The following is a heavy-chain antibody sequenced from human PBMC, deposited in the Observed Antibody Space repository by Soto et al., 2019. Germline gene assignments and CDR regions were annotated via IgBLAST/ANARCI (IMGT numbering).Heavy chain of an antibody. J-gene: IGHJ4*02. CDR1: GDTFSFYT. V-gene: IGHV1-69*02. CDR2: VNPILSMS. D-gene: IGHD3-10*01. Sequence: QVQLVQSGAEVKKPGSSVKVSCKASGDTFSFYTINWVRQAPGLGLEWMGRVNPILSMSNYAQKFQGRVTMTADKSTGTADMELRCMRSEDTAYYYCATSYGSGYRAFDYWGQGALVTVSS. CDR3: ATSYGSGYRAFDY.